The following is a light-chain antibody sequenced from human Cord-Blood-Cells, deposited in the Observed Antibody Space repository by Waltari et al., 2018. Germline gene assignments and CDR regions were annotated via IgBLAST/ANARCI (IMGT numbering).Light chain of an antibody. J-gene: IGLJ2*01. Sequence: QSALTQPASVSGSPGQSITIPCTGTSSDVGGYNYVSWYQQHPGNAPKLRIYDVSNRPSGVAKRFSGYKSGNTASLTISGLQAEDEADYYCSSYTSSSTHVVFGGGTKLTVL. V-gene: IGLV2-14*01. CDR1: SSDVGGYNY. CDR2: DVS. CDR3: SSYTSSSTHVV.